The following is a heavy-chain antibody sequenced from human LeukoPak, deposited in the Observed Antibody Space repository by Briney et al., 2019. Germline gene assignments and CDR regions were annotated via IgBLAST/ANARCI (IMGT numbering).Heavy chain of an antibody. Sequence: SVKVSCKASGGTFSSYAISWVRQAPGQGLEWMGGIIPIFGTANYAQKFQGRVTITTDESTSTAYMELSSLRSEDTAVYYCARGGPGMATIRGFDYWGQGTLVTVSS. J-gene: IGHJ4*02. V-gene: IGHV1-69*05. D-gene: IGHD5-24*01. CDR3: ARGGPGMATIRGFDY. CDR1: GGTFSSYA. CDR2: IIPIFGTA.